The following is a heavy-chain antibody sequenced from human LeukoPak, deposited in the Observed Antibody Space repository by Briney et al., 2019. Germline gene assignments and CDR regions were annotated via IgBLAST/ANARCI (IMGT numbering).Heavy chain of an antibody. CDR1: GYTFTGNY. D-gene: IGHD4-11*01. Sequence: ASVRVSCKASGYTFTGNYMHWVRQAPGQGLEWMGWIYPNSGGTKYALKFQGRVTTTRDTSISTAYLDLSSLTSDDTAEYFCVAVTYSNYDDFDYWGQGTLVTVSS. V-gene: IGHV1-2*02. CDR3: VAVTYSNYDDFDY. J-gene: IGHJ4*02. CDR2: IYPNSGGT.